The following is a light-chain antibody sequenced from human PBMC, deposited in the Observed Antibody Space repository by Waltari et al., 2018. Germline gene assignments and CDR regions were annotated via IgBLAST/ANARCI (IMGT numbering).Light chain of an antibody. V-gene: IGLV2-23*01. Sequence: QSALTQPASVSGSPGQSVTISCTGTYSALGNYDLVSWYQQYPGQAPRLIIYEATSRPSWVSNRFSASKSGNTASLTISGLQTEDEAHYYCCSYAGENTMIFGGGTRLTVL. CDR2: EAT. J-gene: IGLJ2*01. CDR3: CSYAGENTMI. CDR1: YSALGNYDL.